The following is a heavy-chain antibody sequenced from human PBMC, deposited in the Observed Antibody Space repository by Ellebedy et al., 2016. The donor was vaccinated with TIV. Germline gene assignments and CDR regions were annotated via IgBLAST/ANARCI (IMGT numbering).Heavy chain of an antibody. Sequence: GESLKISXAASGFTFNTYSMNWVRQAPGKGLEWVASITRTSSYMFYADSVKGRFTISRDNADSTLYLQMNSLRAEDTAVYYCASEGVEAAGSCDYWGQGTQVTVSS. CDR1: GFTFNTYS. CDR2: ITRTSSYM. V-gene: IGHV3-21*06. CDR3: ASEGVEAAGSCDY. J-gene: IGHJ4*02. D-gene: IGHD6-13*01.